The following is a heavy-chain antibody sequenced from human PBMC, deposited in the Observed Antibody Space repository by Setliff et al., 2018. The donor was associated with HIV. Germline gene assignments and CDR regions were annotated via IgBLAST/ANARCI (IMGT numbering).Heavy chain of an antibody. Sequence: ASETLSLTCAVSGASISSTSYYWGWIRQPPGKGLEWIGYIYYSGSTYYNPSLKSRITISVDTSKNQFSLRLSSVTAADTAVYYCARGDGTKYYYYYYMDVWGKGTTVTVSS. D-gene: IGHD1-7*01. V-gene: IGHV4-31*11. CDR2: IYYSGST. CDR1: GASISSTSYY. J-gene: IGHJ6*03. CDR3: ARGDGTKYYYYYYMDV.